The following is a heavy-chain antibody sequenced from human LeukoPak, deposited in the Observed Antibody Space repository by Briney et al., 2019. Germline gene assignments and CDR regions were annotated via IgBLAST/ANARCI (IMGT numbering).Heavy chain of an antibody. V-gene: IGHV3-30*02. CDR2: IRYDGSNK. D-gene: IGHD1-7*01. CDR1: GFTFSSYG. J-gene: IGHJ6*03. Sequence: GGSLRLSCAASGFTFSSYGMHWVRQAPGKGLEWVAFIRYDGSNKYYADSVKGRFTISRDNSKNTLYLQMNSLRAEDTAVYYCAKDGELELSDYYYYMDVWGKGTTVTVSS. CDR3: AKDGELELSDYYYYMDV.